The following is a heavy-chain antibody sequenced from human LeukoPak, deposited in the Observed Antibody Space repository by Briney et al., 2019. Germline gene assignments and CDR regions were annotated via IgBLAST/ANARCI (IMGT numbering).Heavy chain of an antibody. J-gene: IGHJ4*02. V-gene: IGHV1-18*01. CDR3: AREGGTTYRGYYFDY. CDR2: ISAYNGNT. Sequence: GASVKVSCKASGYTFTSYGISWVRQAPGQGLEWMGWISAYNGNTNYAQKLQGRVTMTTDISTSTAYMELRSLRSDDTAVYYCAREGGTTYRGYYFDYWGQGTLVTVSS. CDR1: GYTFTSYG. D-gene: IGHD1-1*01.